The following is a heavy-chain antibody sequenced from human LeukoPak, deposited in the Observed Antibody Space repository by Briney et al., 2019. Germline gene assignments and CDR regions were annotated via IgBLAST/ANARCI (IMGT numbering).Heavy chain of an antibody. CDR1: GFTLSSYA. CDR3: ARDLRPTAAADHLPEY. Sequence: PGRSLRLSCAASGFTLSSYAMHWVRQAPGKGLEWVAVISYDGSNKYYADSVKGRFTMSRDNAKNSLFLQMNSLRAEDTAVYYCARDLRPTAAADHLPEYWGQGTLVTVSS. CDR2: ISYDGSNK. D-gene: IGHD6-13*01. V-gene: IGHV3-30-3*01. J-gene: IGHJ4*02.